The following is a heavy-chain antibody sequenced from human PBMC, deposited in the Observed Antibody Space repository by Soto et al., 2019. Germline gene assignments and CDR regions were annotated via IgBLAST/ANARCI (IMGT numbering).Heavy chain of an antibody. J-gene: IGHJ5*02. CDR3: ARLIDGAGTGS. Sequence: EVQLLESGGDLVQPGGSLRLSCAPSGFTLSSYAMSWVRQAPGKGLEWVSSISGIGSTIYYADSVKGRFTISRDNSKNTLYLQMNSLRAEDTAIYYCARLIDGAGTGSWGQGTLVTV. D-gene: IGHD6-13*01. CDR1: GFTLSSYA. CDR2: ISGIGSTI. V-gene: IGHV3-23*01.